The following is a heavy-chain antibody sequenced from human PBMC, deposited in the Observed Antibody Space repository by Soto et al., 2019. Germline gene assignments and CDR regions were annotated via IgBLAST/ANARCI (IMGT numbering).Heavy chain of an antibody. CDR1: GGSISSGDYY. D-gene: IGHD5-18*01. CDR2: IYYSGST. J-gene: IGHJ4*02. CDR3: ARHTAAGYFDY. V-gene: IGHV4-30-4*01. Sequence: SETLSLTCTVSGGSISSGDYYWSCIRQPPGKGLEWIGDIYYSGSTYYNPSLESGVTISVDTSKNQFSRKLSSVTAADTAVYYCARHTAAGYFDYWGQGTLVTVSS.